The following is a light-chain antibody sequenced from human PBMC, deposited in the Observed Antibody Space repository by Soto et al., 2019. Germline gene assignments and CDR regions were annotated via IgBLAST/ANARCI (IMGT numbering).Light chain of an antibody. CDR3: GTWDNSLTAHV. CDR1: GSNIGNND. J-gene: IGLJ1*01. CDR2: DNN. V-gene: IGLV1-51*01. Sequence: QSVLTQPPSVSGAPGQKVSISCSGSGSNIGNNDVSWYQQLPGTAPKRLIFDNNSRPSGIPDRFSGSKPGTSATLGIAGLQAGDEADYFFGTWDNSLTAHVFGAGTKRTVL.